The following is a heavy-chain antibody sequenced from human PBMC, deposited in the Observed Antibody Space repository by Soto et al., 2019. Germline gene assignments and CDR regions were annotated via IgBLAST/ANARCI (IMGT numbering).Heavy chain of an antibody. CDR2: IYYSGST. V-gene: IGHV4-31*03. CDR1: GASISSGGYC. CDR3: ASAKETIARLGYYYYSSGYHCTRAHDAFDI. D-gene: IGHD3-22*01. J-gene: IGHJ3*02. Sequence: SETLSLTCTVSGASISSGGYCWSWIRQHPGKGLEWIGYIYYSGSTYYNPSLRSRVTISVDTPKNQLSLKLSSVTAEDTAVYYCASAKETIARLGYYYYSSGYHCTRAHDAFDIWGQGTMVTVSS.